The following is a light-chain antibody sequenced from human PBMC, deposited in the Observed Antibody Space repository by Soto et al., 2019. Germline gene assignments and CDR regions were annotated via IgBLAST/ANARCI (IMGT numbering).Light chain of an antibody. J-gene: IGLJ1*01. CDR3: CSYAGRDTLYV. Sequence: LNQPRSVSRAPGQSGTISRTGKTTDVGGYNYVSWYQQHPGKVPKLMLYDVSKRPSGVPDRFSGSKSGNTASLTISGLQAEDEADYYCCSYAGRDTLYVFGSGTKVTVL. V-gene: IGLV2-11*01. CDR1: TTDVGGYNY. CDR2: DVS.